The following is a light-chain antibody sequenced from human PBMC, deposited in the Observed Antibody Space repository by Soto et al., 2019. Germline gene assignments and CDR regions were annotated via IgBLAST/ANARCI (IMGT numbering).Light chain of an antibody. J-gene: IGKJ4*01. CDR1: QSISSF. CDR2: AAS. V-gene: IGKV1-39*01. Sequence: DILMTQSPSSLSASVGDRVTITCRASQSISSFLNWYQQKPGKAPKLLIYAASSLQSGVPSRFSGSGSGTDFTLTIRSLQPEDFASNYCQQSYSTPLTYGGGNKAEIK. CDR3: QQSYSTPLT.